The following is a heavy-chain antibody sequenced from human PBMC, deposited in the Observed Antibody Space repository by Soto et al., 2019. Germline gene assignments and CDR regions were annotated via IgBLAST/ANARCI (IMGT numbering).Heavy chain of an antibody. CDR1: GFTFSSYG. J-gene: IGHJ6*03. CDR3: ARDDYGDYGYYMDV. Sequence: GGSLRLSCAASGFTFSSYGMHWVRQAPGKGLEWVAIIWYDGSNKFYADSVKGRFTISRDNSKNTLYLQMNSLRAEDTAVYYCARDDYGDYGYYMDVWGKGTTVTVSS. CDR2: IWYDGSNK. V-gene: IGHV3-33*01. D-gene: IGHD4-17*01.